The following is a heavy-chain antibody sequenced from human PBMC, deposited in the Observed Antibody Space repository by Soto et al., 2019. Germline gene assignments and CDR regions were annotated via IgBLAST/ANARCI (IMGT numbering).Heavy chain of an antibody. V-gene: IGHV2-5*02. D-gene: IGHD4-17*01. CDR3: AHAGDYDLLTFDH. CDR2: IYWDDDK. Sequence: QITLKESGPTLVRPAQPLTLTCDFSGFSLCTYHMGVAWMRQPPGKALEWLALIYWDDDKRYSPSLKDRLAISKDTSSNQVVLTITDMDYGDTATYFCAHAGDYDLLTFDHWGPGTLVTVSS. J-gene: IGHJ4*02. CDR1: GFSLCTYHMG.